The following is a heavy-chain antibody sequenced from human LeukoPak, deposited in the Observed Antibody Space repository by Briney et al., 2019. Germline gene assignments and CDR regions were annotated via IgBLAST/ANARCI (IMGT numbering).Heavy chain of an antibody. J-gene: IGHJ4*02. V-gene: IGHV4-39*01. D-gene: IGHD6-13*01. CDR1: GGSISRSNYY. CDR3: ARHAPKGWVRLSSGPDVVIAAAGTFDY. CDR2: VSDSGTT. Sequence: SETLSLTCTVSGGSISRSNYYWAWIRQPPGKGLEWIGTVSDSGTTYDNPSLKGRVTISIDSSKNTFSLSLNSVTAADTAVYYCARHAPKGWVRLSSGPDVVIAAAGTFDYWGQGSLVTVSS.